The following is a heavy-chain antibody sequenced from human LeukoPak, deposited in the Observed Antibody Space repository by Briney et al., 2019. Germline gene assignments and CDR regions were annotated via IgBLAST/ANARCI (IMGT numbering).Heavy chain of an antibody. CDR2: ISYDGSTK. D-gene: IGHD4-23*01. Sequence: GWSLRLSCAASVFTFSRFVMHWVRQAPGKGLERVAVISYDGSTKYYAASLKSRFTISRDNSQNTLYLQINSLTVHDTAVYYCATSLPPGGGNSFLLDYWGQGIPVTVSS. CDR1: VFTFSRFV. J-gene: IGHJ4*02. CDR3: ATSLPPGGGNSFLLDY. V-gene: IGHV3-30*03.